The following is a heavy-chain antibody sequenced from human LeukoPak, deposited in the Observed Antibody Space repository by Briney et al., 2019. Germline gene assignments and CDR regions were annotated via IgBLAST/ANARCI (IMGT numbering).Heavy chain of an antibody. D-gene: IGHD6-19*01. CDR1: GGSISSYY. Sequence: SETLSLTCTVSGGSISSYYWSWIRQPPGKGLEWIGYIYYSGSTNYNPSLKSRVTISVDTSKNQFSLKLSSVTAADTAVYYCASSGWYSHFDYWGQGTLVTVSS. J-gene: IGHJ4*02. V-gene: IGHV4-59*12. CDR2: IYYSGST. CDR3: ASSGWYSHFDY.